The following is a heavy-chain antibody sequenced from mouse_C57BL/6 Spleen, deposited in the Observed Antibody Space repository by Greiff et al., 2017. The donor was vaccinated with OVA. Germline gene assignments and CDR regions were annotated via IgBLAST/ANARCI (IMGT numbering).Heavy chain of an antibody. V-gene: IGHV1-55*01. Sequence: QVQLQQPGAELVKPGASVTMSCKASGYTFTSYWITWVKQRPGQGLEWIGDIYPGSGSTNYNEKFKSKATLTVDTSSSTAYMQLSSLTSEDSAVYYCAREGERYFDVWGTGTTVTVSS. CDR1: GYTFTSYW. CDR2: IYPGSGST. J-gene: IGHJ1*03. CDR3: AREGERYFDV.